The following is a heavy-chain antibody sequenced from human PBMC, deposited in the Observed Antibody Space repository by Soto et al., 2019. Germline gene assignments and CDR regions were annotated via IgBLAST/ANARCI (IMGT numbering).Heavy chain of an antibody. CDR3: ARSGTLGYCSSTSCPEYFQH. Sequence: GASVKVSCKVSGYTFTSYAMHWVRQAPGQRLEWMGWINAGNGNTKYSQKFQGRVTITRDTSASTAYMELSSLRSEDTAVYYCARSGTLGYCSSTSCPEYFQHWGQGTLVTVS. D-gene: IGHD2-2*01. CDR2: INAGNGNT. CDR1: GYTFTSYA. V-gene: IGHV1-3*01. J-gene: IGHJ1*01.